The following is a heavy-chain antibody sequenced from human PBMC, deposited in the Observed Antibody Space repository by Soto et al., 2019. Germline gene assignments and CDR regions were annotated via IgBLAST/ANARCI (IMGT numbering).Heavy chain of an antibody. J-gene: IGHJ5*02. CDR2: ISSSSSYT. V-gene: IGHV3-11*06. Sequence: PGGSLRLSCAASGFTFSDYYMSWIRQAPGKGLEWVSYISSSSSYTNYADSVKGRFTISRDNAKNSLYLQMNSLRAEDTAVYYCARGAVPATATSPWFDPWGQGTLVTVSS. D-gene: IGHD2-2*01. CDR1: GFTFSDYY. CDR3: ARGAVPATATSPWFDP.